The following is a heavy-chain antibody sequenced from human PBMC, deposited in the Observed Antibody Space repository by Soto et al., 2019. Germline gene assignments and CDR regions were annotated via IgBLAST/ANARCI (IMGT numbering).Heavy chain of an antibody. Sequence: XGSLRLSCAASGFPFDAYTMHWVRQGPGKGPQWISLISWDVGRRLYSDSVKGRFTISRDNSKNSLYLQMSVLTTEDTALYYCPRDSSDVSTGQKRYFDSCGQRTLVTVSS. V-gene: IGHV3-43*01. CDR3: PRDSSDVSTGQKRYFDS. D-gene: IGHD3-9*01. J-gene: IGHJ4*02. CDR1: GFPFDAYT. CDR2: ISWDVGRR.